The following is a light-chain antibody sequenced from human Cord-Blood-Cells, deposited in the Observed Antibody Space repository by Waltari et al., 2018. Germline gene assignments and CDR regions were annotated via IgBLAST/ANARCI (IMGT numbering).Light chain of an antibody. V-gene: IGKV3-11*01. Sequence: EIVLTQSPATLSLSPGERATLSCRASQRVSSYLAWYQQKPGQAPRLLIYDASNRATGIPARFSGSGSGTDFTLTISSLGPEDCAVYYCQQRSNWWTFGQGTKVEIK. CDR2: DAS. CDR1: QRVSSY. CDR3: QQRSNWWT. J-gene: IGKJ1*01.